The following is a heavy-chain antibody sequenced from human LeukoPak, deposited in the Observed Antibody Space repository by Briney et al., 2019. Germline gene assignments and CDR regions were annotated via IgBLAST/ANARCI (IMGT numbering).Heavy chain of an antibody. CDR1: GFTFDDYA. D-gene: IGHD2-2*01. CDR3: ASSSEAYYYYMDV. Sequence: PGGSLRLSCAASGFTFDDYAMHWVRQAPGKGLEWVSVIYSGGTTYYGDSAKGRFTISRDISKNTVYLQMNSLRVEDSAVYYCASSSEAYYYYMDVWGKGTTVTISS. CDR2: IYSGGTT. V-gene: IGHV3-53*01. J-gene: IGHJ6*03.